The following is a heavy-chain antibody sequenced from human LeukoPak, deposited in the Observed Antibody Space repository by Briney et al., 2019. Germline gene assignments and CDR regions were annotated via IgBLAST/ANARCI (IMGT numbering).Heavy chain of an antibody. D-gene: IGHD6-13*01. Sequence: SQTLSLTCTVSGGSISSGSYYWRWIRQPAGTGLEWIGRIYTSGSTNYNPSLKSRVTISVDTSKNQFSLKLRSVTAADTAVYYCASLIAAAGLGFDPSGQGTLVTASS. CDR2: IYTSGST. CDR3: ASLIAAAGLGFDP. J-gene: IGHJ5*02. CDR1: GGSISSGSYY. V-gene: IGHV4-61*02.